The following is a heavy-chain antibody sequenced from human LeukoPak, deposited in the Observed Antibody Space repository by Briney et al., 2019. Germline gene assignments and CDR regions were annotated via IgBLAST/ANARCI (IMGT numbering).Heavy chain of an antibody. V-gene: IGHV4-59*01. CDR2: VYYNGDI. Sequence: SETLSLTCSVSGVPISTYYWSWIRQSPGKRLEWIAYVYYNGDIMYNPSLKSRVTISLDTSKNQFSLNMASVTAADTAVYYCARDSGCSSTSCYTSWFDPWGQGTLVTVSS. CDR1: GVPISTYY. J-gene: IGHJ5*02. CDR3: ARDSGCSSTSCYTSWFDP. D-gene: IGHD2-2*02.